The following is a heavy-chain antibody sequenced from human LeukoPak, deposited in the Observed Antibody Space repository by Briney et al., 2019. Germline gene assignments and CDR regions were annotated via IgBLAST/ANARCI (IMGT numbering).Heavy chain of an antibody. Sequence: SETLSLTCTVSGGSISSYYWSWIRQPPGKGLEWIGYIYYSGSTSYSPSLQSRVTISVDTSKNQFSLKLSSVTAADTAVYYCAREIGDRPMGYYYYYYMDVWGKGTTVTVSS. CDR3: AREIGDRPMGYYYYYYMDV. CDR2: IYYSGST. J-gene: IGHJ6*03. CDR1: GGSISSYY. V-gene: IGHV4-59*01. D-gene: IGHD6-6*01.